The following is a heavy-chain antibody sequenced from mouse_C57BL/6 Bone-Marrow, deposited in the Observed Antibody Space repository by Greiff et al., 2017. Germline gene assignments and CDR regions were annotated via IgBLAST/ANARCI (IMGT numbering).Heavy chain of an antibody. CDR1: EYEFPSHD. D-gene: IGHD2-1*01. Sequence: EVHLVESGGGLVQPGESLKLSCESNEYEFPSHDMSWVRKTPEKRLELVAAINSDGGSTSYPDTVERRFIISRDNTKKTLYLQMSSLRSEDTALYYCARRGNYEGYFDVWGTGTTVTVSS. V-gene: IGHV5-2*01. J-gene: IGHJ1*03. CDR3: ARRGNYEGYFDV. CDR2: INSDGGST.